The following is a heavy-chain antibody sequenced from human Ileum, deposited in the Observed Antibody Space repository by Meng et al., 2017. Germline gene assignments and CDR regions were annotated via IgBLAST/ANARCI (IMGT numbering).Heavy chain of an antibody. Sequence: QVQLVQSGAAVKKPGASVKVSCKASGYTFTRYAMHWVRQAPGQRLEWMGWFNTGNGDAKYSQRFQGRVTITRDTSASTVYMELSSLRSEDTTVYYCARGHQNYDILTGSYWGQGTLVTVSS. D-gene: IGHD3-9*01. J-gene: IGHJ4*02. CDR1: GYTFTRYA. CDR2: FNTGNGDA. V-gene: IGHV1-3*04. CDR3: ARGHQNYDILTGSY.